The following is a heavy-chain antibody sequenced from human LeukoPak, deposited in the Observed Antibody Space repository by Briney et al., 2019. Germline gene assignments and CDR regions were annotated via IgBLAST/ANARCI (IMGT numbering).Heavy chain of an antibody. CDR1: GGTFSSYA. CDR3: ARPLGGPIADAFDI. Sequence: GASVKVSCKASGGTFSSYAISWVRQAPGQGLEWMGGIIPIFGTANYAQKFQGRVTITTDESTSTAYMELGSLRSEDTAVYYCARPLGGPIADAFDIWGQGTVVTVSS. J-gene: IGHJ3*02. D-gene: IGHD3-16*01. V-gene: IGHV1-69*05. CDR2: IIPIFGTA.